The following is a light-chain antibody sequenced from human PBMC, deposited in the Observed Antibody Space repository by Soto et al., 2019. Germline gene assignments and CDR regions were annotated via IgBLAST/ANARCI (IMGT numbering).Light chain of an antibody. CDR2: GAS. CDR1: QSVSSSY. Sequence: EIVLTQSPGTLSLSPGERATLSCRASQSVSSSYLAWYQQKPGQAPRLLIYGASSRATGIPDRFSGSGSGTDFTLTISRLEPADFAVYYCQQYTFGQGTKLEIK. J-gene: IGKJ2*01. V-gene: IGKV3-20*01. CDR3: QQYT.